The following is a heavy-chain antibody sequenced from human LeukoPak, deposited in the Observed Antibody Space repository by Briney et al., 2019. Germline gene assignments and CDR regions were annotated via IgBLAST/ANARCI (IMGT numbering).Heavy chain of an antibody. CDR3: SKQRNNHYYQKASYY. CDR2: ISDDGNNA. D-gene: IGHD6-25*01. V-gene: IGHV3-30-3*01. CDR1: GFTFSSYT. J-gene: IGHJ4*02. Sequence: GGSLRLSCAASGFTFSSYTMHWVRQAPGKGLEWVAAISDDGNNAYYSDSAKGRLTISRDNSNNTLYLQMNSLRAEDTAVYFCSKQRNNHYYQKASYYWGQGTLVTVSS.